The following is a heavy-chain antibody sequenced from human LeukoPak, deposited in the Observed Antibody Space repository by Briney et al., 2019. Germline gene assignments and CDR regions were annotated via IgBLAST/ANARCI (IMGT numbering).Heavy chain of an antibody. V-gene: IGHV1-2*04. Sequence: ASVKVSCKASGYTFTGYYMHWLRQAPGQGLEWMGWINPNSGGTNYAQKFQGWVTMTRDTSISTAYMELSRLRSDDTAVYYCARGEDIVVVPAGTFDPWGQGTLVTVSS. J-gene: IGHJ5*02. CDR3: ARGEDIVVVPAGTFDP. D-gene: IGHD2-2*01. CDR1: GYTFTGYY. CDR2: INPNSGGT.